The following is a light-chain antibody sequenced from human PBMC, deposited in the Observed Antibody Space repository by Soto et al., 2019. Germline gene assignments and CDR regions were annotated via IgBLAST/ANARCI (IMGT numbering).Light chain of an antibody. CDR3: SSSTPTRGLV. CDR1: SSDLTYNS. J-gene: IGLJ1*01. Sequence: QSALTQPASVSGSLGQSISISCTEDSSDLTYNSVSWYQHHPHKAPKLIIYDVSYRPSGVSTRFSGSQSAGSASLTISWLQAEDEADYYCSSSTPTRGLVFGSGTKVTVL. CDR2: DVS. V-gene: IGLV2-14*01.